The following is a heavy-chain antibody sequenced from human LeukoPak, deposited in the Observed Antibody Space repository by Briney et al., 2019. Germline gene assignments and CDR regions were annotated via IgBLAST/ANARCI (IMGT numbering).Heavy chain of an antibody. CDR1: GGSISSGDYY. V-gene: IGHV4-30-4*01. J-gene: IGHJ4*02. CDR2: IYYSGTT. Sequence: SETLSLTCTVSGGSISSGDYYWSWIRQPPGKGLEWIGYIYYSGTTYYNPSLKSQITISLDTSKNQFSLKLTSVTAADTAVYYCARGTRGGHFDYWGQGTLVTVSS. CDR3: ARGTRGGHFDY. D-gene: IGHD2-2*01.